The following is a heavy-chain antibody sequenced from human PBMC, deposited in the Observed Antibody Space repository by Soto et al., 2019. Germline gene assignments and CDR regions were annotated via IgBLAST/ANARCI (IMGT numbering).Heavy chain of an antibody. D-gene: IGHD5-12*01. CDR1: GFTFSSYA. J-gene: IGHJ4*02. CDR3: ARGARGYSGYDY. V-gene: IGHV3-30-3*01. CDR2: ISYDGSNK. Sequence: GGSLRLSCAASGFTFSSYAMHWVRQAPGKGLEWVAVISYDGSNKYYADSVKGRFTISRDNSKNTLYLQMNSLRAEDTAVYYCARGARGYSGYDYWGQGTLVTVS.